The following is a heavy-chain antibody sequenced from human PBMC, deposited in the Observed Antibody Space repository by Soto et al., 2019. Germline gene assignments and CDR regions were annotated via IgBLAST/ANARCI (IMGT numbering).Heavy chain of an antibody. D-gene: IGHD1-7*01. Sequence: PSETLSLTCAVSGGSISSGGYYWSWIRQHPGKGLEWIGYIYYSGSTYYNPSLKSRVTISVETSKNQFSLKLSSVTAADTALYYCARVLTGTTYPPWFDPWGQGTLVTVSS. V-gene: IGHV4-31*11. CDR3: ARVLTGTTYPPWFDP. CDR1: GGSISSGGYY. J-gene: IGHJ5*02. CDR2: IYYSGST.